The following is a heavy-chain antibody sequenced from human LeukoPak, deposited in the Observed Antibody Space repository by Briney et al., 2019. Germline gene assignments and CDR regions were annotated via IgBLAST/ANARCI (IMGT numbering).Heavy chain of an antibody. J-gene: IGHJ4*02. V-gene: IGHV3-74*01. CDR1: GFTFSNFW. CDR3: ARNLGFYTFDS. Sequence: GGSPRLSCSVSGFTFSNFWMDWVRQAPGKGLVWVSTINGDGTTSGGADSVKGRFTISRDNAKNTLYLQMNSLRAEDTAMYYCARNLGFYTFDSWGQGALVTVSS. CDR2: INGDGTTS. D-gene: IGHD2-15*01.